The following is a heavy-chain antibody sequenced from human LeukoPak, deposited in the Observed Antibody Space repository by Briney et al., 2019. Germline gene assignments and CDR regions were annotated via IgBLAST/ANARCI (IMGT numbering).Heavy chain of an antibody. CDR3: AKVPMYDSSGYYSHYYYGMGV. V-gene: IGHV3-23*01. Sequence: GGSLRLSCAASGFTFRTYAMSWVRQAPGKGLEWAPAIRGSGGGTYYADSVKGRFTISRDNSKNTLYLQMNSLRAEDTAVYYCAKVPMYDSSGYYSHYYYGMGVWGQGTTVTVSS. CDR1: GFTFRTYA. CDR2: IRGSGGGT. D-gene: IGHD3-22*01. J-gene: IGHJ6*02.